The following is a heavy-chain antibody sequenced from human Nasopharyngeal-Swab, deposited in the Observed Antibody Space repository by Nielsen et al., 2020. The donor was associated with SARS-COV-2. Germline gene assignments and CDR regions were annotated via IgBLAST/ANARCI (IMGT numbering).Heavy chain of an antibody. Sequence: GESLKISCAASGFTVSSNYMSWVRQAPGKGLEWVSVIYSGGSTYYADSVEGRFTISRDNSKNTLYLEMNRLRPEDTAIYSCAKDQWPRYDILTGWNGMDVWGQGTTVIVSS. CDR3: AKDQWPRYDILTGWNGMDV. CDR1: GFTVSSNY. CDR2: IYSGGST. J-gene: IGHJ6*02. D-gene: IGHD3-9*01. V-gene: IGHV3-53*05.